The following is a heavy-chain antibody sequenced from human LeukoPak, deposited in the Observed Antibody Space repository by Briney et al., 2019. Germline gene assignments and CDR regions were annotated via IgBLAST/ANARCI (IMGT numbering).Heavy chain of an antibody. V-gene: IGHV3-11*06. CDR3: ARDQLAGRWSDP. CDR2: ISSSSSYT. CDR1: GFTFSDYY. Sequence: GGSLRLSCAASGFTFSDYYMSWIRQAPGKGLEWVSYISSSSSYTNYADSVKGRFTISRDNAKNSLYLQMNSLRAEDTAVYYCARDQLAGRWSDPWGQGTLVTVSS. J-gene: IGHJ5*02.